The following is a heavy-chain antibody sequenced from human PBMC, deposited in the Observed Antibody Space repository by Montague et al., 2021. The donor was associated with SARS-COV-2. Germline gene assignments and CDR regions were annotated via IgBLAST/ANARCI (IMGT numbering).Heavy chain of an antibody. CDR2: IYYSGST. Sequence: TLSLICTVSGGSISSGGYYWSWTRQHPGKGLEWIGYIYYSGSTYYNPSLKSRVTISVDTSRNQFSLKLSSVTAADTAVYYCARAPATIFGVVKQIDYWGQGTLVTVSS. CDR3: ARAPATIFGVVKQIDY. V-gene: IGHV4-31*03. J-gene: IGHJ4*02. D-gene: IGHD3-3*01. CDR1: GGSISSGGYY.